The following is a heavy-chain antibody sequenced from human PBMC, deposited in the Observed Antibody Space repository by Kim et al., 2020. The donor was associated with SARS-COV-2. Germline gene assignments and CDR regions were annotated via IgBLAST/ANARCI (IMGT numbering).Heavy chain of an antibody. D-gene: IGHD3-10*01. CDR2: ISWNSGSI. J-gene: IGHJ6*02. Sequence: GGSLRLSCAASGFTFDDYAMHWVRQAPGKGLEWVSGISWNSGSIGYADSVKGRFTISRDNAKNSLYLQMNSLRAEDTALYYCAKDYFSGTGRGYGMDVWGQGTTVTVSS. V-gene: IGHV3-9*01. CDR1: GFTFDDYA. CDR3: AKDYFSGTGRGYGMDV.